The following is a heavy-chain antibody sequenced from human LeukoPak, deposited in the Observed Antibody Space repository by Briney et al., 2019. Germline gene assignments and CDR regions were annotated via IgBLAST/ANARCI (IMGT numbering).Heavy chain of an antibody. D-gene: IGHD6-13*01. CDR1: GFTFDDYA. CDR2: ISWNRGSI. V-gene: IGHV3-9*01. CDR3: AKGVSSWYGLVSPLGFDY. Sequence: GGSLRLSCAASGFTFDDYAMHWVRQAPGKGLVGVSGISWNRGSIGYADSVKGRFTISRDNAKNSLYLQMNSLRAEDTALYYCAKGVSSWYGLVSPLGFDYWGQGTLVTVSS. J-gene: IGHJ4*02.